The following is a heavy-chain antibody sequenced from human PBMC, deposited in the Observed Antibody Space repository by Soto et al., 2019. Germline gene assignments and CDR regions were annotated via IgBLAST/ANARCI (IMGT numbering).Heavy chain of an antibody. Sequence: DVQLVESGGGLIQPGESLRLSCAAFGLTISGKKYVAWVRQAPGKGLEWVSGLYDVDGSFYADSVRGRFTTSSDSSKTTVYLQMNELRPDDPAVYYCATWHEREHAYDVWGQGTTVTVSS. CDR1: GLTISGKKY. J-gene: IGHJ3*01. V-gene: IGHV3-53*01. D-gene: IGHD1-1*01. CDR2: LYDVDGS. CDR3: ATWHEREHAYDV.